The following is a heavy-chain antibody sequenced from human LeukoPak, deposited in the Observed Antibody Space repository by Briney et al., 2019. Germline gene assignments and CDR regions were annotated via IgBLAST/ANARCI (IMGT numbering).Heavy chain of an antibody. CDR1: GFTFSSYG. Sequence: PGRSLRLSCAASGFTFSSYGMHWVRQAPGKGLEWVAVISYGGSNKYYADSVKGRFTISRDNSKNTLYLQMDSLRAEDTAVYYCAKDRYDSSEGWIDYWGQGTLVTVSS. D-gene: IGHD3-22*01. CDR3: AKDRYDSSEGWIDY. CDR2: ISYGGSNK. V-gene: IGHV3-30*18. J-gene: IGHJ4*02.